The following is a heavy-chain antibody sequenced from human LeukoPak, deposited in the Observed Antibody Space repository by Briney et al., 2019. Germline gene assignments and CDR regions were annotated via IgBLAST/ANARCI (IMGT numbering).Heavy chain of an antibody. V-gene: IGHV1-69*05. Sequence: SVEVSCKASGGTFSSYAISWVRQAPGQGLEWMGRIIPIFGTANYAQKFQGRVTITTDESTSTAYMELSSLRSEDTAVYYCARVWSDAFDIWGQGTMVTVSS. CDR1: GGTFSSYA. CDR2: IIPIFGTA. D-gene: IGHD3-10*01. CDR3: ARVWSDAFDI. J-gene: IGHJ3*02.